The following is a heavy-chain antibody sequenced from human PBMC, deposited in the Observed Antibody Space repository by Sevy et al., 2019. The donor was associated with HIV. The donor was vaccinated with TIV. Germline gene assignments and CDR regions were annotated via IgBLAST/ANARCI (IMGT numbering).Heavy chain of an antibody. CDR3: ARQGIAVAGTTFDY. V-gene: IGHV5-51*01. Sequence: GESLKISCKGFGYSFTTYWIGWVRQMPGKHLEWIGIIYPGDSDTGYSPSFQGQVTISVDKSISTAYLQWSTLKASDNAIYYCARQGIAVAGTTFDYWGQGTLVTVSS. CDR2: IYPGDSDT. J-gene: IGHJ4*02. D-gene: IGHD6-19*01. CDR1: GYSFTTYW.